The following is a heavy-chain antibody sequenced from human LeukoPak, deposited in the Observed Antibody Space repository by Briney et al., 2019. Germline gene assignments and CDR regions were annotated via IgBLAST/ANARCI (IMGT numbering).Heavy chain of an antibody. CDR1: GFTFSSYS. D-gene: IGHD6-13*01. J-gene: IGHJ4*02. CDR2: ISSSSSTI. V-gene: IGHV3-48*04. CDR3: VRDQGAAGDY. Sequence: GGSLRLSCAASGFTFSSYSMNWVRQAPGKGLEWVSYISSSSSTIYYADSVKGRFTISRDNAKNSLCLEMNSLRAEDTALYYCVRDQGAAGDYWGQGTLVIVSS.